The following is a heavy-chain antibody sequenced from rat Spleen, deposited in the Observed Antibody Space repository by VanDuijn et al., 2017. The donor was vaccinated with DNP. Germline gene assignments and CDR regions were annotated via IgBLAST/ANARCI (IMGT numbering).Heavy chain of an antibody. J-gene: IGHJ4*01. CDR2: ISYDGGST. CDR1: GFTFSDYY. V-gene: IGHV5-22*01. CDR3: ARQALETNAMDA. D-gene: IGHD4-2*01. Sequence: EVQLVESGGGLVQPGRSLKLSCAASGFTFSDYYMAWVRQAPTKGLEWVAYISYDGGSTYYGDSVKGRFTISRDNAKSTLYLQMNSLRSEDMATYYCARQALETNAMDAWGQGTSVTVSS.